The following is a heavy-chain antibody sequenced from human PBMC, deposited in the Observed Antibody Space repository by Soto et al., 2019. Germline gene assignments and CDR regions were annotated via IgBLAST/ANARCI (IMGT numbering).Heavy chain of an antibody. CDR1: GGSFSGYY. J-gene: IGHJ3*02. V-gene: IGHV4-34*01. Sequence: TSETLSLTCAVYGGSFSGYYWSWIRQPPGKGLGWIGSFYYSGSTYYNPSLKSRVTISVDTPKNQFSLKLSSVTAADTAVYYCARSLPIVVVVAATRFGGDAFDIWGQGTMVTVSS. D-gene: IGHD2-15*01. CDR3: ARSLPIVVVVAATRFGGDAFDI. CDR2: FYYSGST.